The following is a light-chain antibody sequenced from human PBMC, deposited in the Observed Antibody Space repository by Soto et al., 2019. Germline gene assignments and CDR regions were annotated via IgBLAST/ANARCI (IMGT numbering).Light chain of an antibody. CDR1: HSLFDSDDGNTY. V-gene: IGKV2-40*01. CDR3: QQYDNLRLFT. Sequence: DIVMTQTPLSLTVTPGEPASISCRSSHSLFDSDDGNTYLDWDLQKPGQSPQLLIYDASNLETGVPSRFSGSGSGTDFTFTISSLQPEDIATYYCQQYDNLRLFTFGPGTKVDIK. CDR2: DAS. J-gene: IGKJ3*01.